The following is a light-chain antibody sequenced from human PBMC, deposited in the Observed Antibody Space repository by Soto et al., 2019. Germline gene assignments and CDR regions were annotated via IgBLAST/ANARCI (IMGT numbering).Light chain of an antibody. CDR1: QDINKC. CDR3: QQCINYPWT. J-gene: IGKJ1*01. V-gene: IGKV1-5*03. CDR2: KAS. Sequence: DIQMTQSPSTLSASVGDRVTITCRASQDINKCLAWYQQKPGKAPNLLIYKASSLESGVPSRFSGSGSGTEFTLSISSLQPDISATYYCQQCINYPWTFGLTTKVEV.